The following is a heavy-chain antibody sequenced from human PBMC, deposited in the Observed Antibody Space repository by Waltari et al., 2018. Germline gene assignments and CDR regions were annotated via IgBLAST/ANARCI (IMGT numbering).Heavy chain of an antibody. D-gene: IGHD2-2*03. CDR2: IYHDGTT. CDR1: GYAVNSGFY. J-gene: IGHJ4*02. CDR3: SRQVLGYCTSAACRRLES. V-gene: IGHV4-38-2*01. Sequence: QVQLQESGPGLVKSSETLSLTCDVSGYAVNSGFYWGWIRQAPGKGLEWVATIYHDGTTFYNPSLKSRLSVSMDTSKNQISLTLKSVTAADTALYYCSRQVLGYCTSAACRRLESWGQGTLDTVSS.